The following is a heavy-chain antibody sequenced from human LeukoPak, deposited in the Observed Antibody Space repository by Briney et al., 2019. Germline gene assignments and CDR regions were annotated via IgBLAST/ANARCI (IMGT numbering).Heavy chain of an antibody. D-gene: IGHD6-13*01. CDR3: VRDRTAAAGEFDY. V-gene: IGHV3-74*03. Sequence: GGSLRLSCVAAEFTFSSYWMHWVRQAPGKGLVWVSRIDSGGSRTKYADSVKGRFTISRDNAENTLYLQLNSLRADDTAVYSCVRDRTAAAGEFDYWGQGTLVTVSS. CDR1: EFTFSSYW. J-gene: IGHJ4*02. CDR2: IDSGGSRT.